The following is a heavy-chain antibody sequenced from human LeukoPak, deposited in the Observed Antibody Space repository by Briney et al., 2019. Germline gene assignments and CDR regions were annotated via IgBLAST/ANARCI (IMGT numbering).Heavy chain of an antibody. Sequence: GGSLRLSCAASGFTFSSYGMHWVRQAPGKGLEWVAFIRYDGSNKYYADSVKGRFTISRDNSKNTLYLQMNSLRAEDTAVYYCARQGREQWPEYNWFDPWGQGTLVTVSS. D-gene: IGHD6-19*01. CDR3: ARQGREQWPEYNWFDP. CDR1: GFTFSSYG. CDR2: IRYDGSNK. V-gene: IGHV3-30*02. J-gene: IGHJ5*02.